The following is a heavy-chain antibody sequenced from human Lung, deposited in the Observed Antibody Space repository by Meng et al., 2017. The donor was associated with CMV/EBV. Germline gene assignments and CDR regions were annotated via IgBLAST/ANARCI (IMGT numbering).Heavy chain of an antibody. J-gene: IGHJ6*02. CDR3: ARGQRFLEWSPPQEYYGMDV. Sequence: XVXVSXXASGGTFGRYAINWVRQAPGQGLEWMGGIIPMYGITNYAQTFQGRVTISTDKSTRTTYMELSSLRSDDTAVYYCARGQRFLEWSPPQEYYGMDVWGQGTXVTVSS. D-gene: IGHD3-3*01. CDR2: IIPMYGIT. V-gene: IGHV1-69*10. CDR1: GGTFGRYA.